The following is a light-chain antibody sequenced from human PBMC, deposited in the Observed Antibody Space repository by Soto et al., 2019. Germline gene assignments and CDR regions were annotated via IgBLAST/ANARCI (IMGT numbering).Light chain of an antibody. CDR1: QSLSSSY. J-gene: IGKJ1*01. CDR2: GAS. Sequence: EIVLTQSPGTLSLSPGERATLSCRASQSLSSSYLAWYQQKSGQAPRLLIYGASIRATGIPDRFSGSGFGTDFTLTISRLEPEDFAVYYCQQYGSSPVAFGQGTKVEIK. CDR3: QQYGSSPVA. V-gene: IGKV3-20*01.